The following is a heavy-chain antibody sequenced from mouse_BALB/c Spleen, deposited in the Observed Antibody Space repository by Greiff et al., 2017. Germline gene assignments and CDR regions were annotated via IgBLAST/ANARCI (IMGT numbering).Heavy chain of an antibody. Sequence: EVHLVESGGGLVQPGGSRKLSCAASGFTFSSFGMHWVRQAPEKGLEWVAYISSGSSTIYYADTVKGRFTISRDNPKNTLFLQMTSLRSEDTAMYYCARWLRGFAYWGQGTLVTVSA. D-gene: IGHD2-2*01. CDR3: ARWLRGFAY. CDR1: GFTFSSFG. V-gene: IGHV5-17*02. J-gene: IGHJ3*01. CDR2: ISSGSSTI.